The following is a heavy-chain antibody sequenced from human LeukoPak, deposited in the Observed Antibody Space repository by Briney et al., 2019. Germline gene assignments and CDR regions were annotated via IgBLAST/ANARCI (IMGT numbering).Heavy chain of an antibody. V-gene: IGHV6-1*01. J-gene: IGHJ5*02. D-gene: IGHD2-2*01. Sequence: SQTLSLTCAISGDSVSSNSAAWNWVRQSPSRGLEWLGRSYYRSKRNNEYAVSVESRITINPDTSKNQFSLQLNSVTPEDTAVYYCARGLGVVVPAARSWFDPWGQATLVTVCS. CDR2: SYYRSKRNN. CDR1: GDSVSSNSAA. CDR3: ARGLGVVVPAARSWFDP.